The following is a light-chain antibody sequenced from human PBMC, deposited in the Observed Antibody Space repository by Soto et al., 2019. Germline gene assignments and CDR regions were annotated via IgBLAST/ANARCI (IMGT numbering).Light chain of an antibody. V-gene: IGLV2-14*01. CDR2: DVT. J-gene: IGLJ1*01. CDR3: SSFTSSMTNV. Sequence: QSALTQPPSSSGSFGQSVTISCTGTSSDVGGYNSVSWYQQHPGKAPKLILYDVTDRPSGVSYRFSGSKSGNTASLTISGLQAADEADYFCSSFTSSMTNVFGSGTKVTVL. CDR1: SSDVGGYNS.